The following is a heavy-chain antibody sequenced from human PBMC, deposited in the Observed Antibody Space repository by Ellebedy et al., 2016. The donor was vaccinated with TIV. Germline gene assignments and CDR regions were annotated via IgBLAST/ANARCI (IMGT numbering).Heavy chain of an antibody. J-gene: IGHJ4*02. CDR3: ARGTVAWLRFLNFDY. D-gene: IGHD5-12*01. Sequence: PGGSLRLSCAASGFTFRDYYMRWIRQAPGKGLEWVSYISSSGNTIYYVDSVKGRFTISRDNAKNSLYLQMNSLRAEDTAVYYCARGTVAWLRFLNFDYWGQGTLVTVSS. CDR2: ISSSGNTI. CDR1: GFTFRDYY. V-gene: IGHV3-11*04.